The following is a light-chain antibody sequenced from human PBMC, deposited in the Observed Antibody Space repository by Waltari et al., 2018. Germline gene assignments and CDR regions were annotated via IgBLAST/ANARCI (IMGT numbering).Light chain of an antibody. CDR1: QGLVHSDANTY. Sequence: DVVMTQSPVSLPVTLGQPASISCWSSQGLVHSDANTYLTWFQQRPGQSPRRLIYKVSRRDSVVPDRCISSGSVTAFTLKISRVEAEDVGVYYCMQGTHWPWTFGQGTKVQIK. CDR2: KVS. J-gene: IGKJ1*01. V-gene: IGKV2-30*02. CDR3: MQGTHWPWT.